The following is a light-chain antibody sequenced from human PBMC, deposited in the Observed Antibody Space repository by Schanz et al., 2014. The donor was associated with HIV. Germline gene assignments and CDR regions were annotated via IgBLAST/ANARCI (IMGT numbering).Light chain of an antibody. CDR1: SSNIGSVYD. V-gene: IGLV1-40*01. CDR2: ANS. Sequence: QSVLTQPPSVSGAPGQRVTISCTGSSSNIGSVYDVHWYQQLPGTAPKHLIFANSDRPSGVPDRFSGSKSGTSASLAISGLRSEDEADYYCAAWDDSLSVLFGGGTKLTVL. J-gene: IGLJ2*01. CDR3: AAWDDSLSVL.